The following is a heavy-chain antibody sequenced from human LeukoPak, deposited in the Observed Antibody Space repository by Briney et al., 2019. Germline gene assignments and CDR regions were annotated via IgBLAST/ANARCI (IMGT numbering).Heavy chain of an antibody. V-gene: IGHV3-23*01. CDR1: GFTFNTYG. CDR3: AKRTYYDILTGYWALGY. J-gene: IGHJ4*02. D-gene: IGHD3-9*01. Sequence: GGTLRLSCAASGFTFNTYGMTWVRRAPGKGLEWVSAITSSGGSTYYGDSVKGRFTISRDNSKNTLYLQMNSLRAEDTAVYYCAKRTYYDILTGYWALGYWGQGTLVTVSS. CDR2: ITSSGGST.